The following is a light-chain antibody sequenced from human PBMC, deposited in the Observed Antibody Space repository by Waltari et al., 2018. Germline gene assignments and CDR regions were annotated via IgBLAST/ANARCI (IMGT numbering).Light chain of an antibody. CDR1: QSISTY. CDR2: AAS. Sequence: DFQMTQSQSSLSASVGDRVTITCRASQSISTYLNWYQHKPGKAPNLLIYAASSLQSGVPSRFSGSGSGTDFTLTISSLQPEDFATYYCQQSYSPLTFGGGTKVEIK. J-gene: IGKJ4*01. CDR3: QQSYSPLT. V-gene: IGKV1-39*01.